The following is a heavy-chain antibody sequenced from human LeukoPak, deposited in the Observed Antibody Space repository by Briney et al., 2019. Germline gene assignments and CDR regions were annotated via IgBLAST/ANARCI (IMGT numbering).Heavy chain of an antibody. CDR2: ISYDGNNK. J-gene: IGHJ6*03. D-gene: IGHD3-10*01. CDR3: ARGGIPTGPYYYFYYIDV. Sequence: GSSLRLSCAVSGFTFSRNVMHWVRQAPGKGLEWVATISYDGNNKFYADSVKGRFTISRDNSRNTLYLQMNSLSAEDAAVYSCARGGIPTGPYYYFYYIDVWGKGTAVTVSS. V-gene: IGHV3-30*01. CDR1: GFTFSRNV.